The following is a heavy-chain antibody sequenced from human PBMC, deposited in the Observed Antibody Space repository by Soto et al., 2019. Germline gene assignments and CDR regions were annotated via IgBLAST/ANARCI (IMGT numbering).Heavy chain of an antibody. D-gene: IGHD5-12*01. Sequence: PGGSLRLSCVASGFTFSDYEMNWVRQAPGEGLEWVAHITSGGNTMYADSVEGRFTISRDDADNSLYLQMNNLRGEDTALYHCTTEKSVMYSGYDDFDVWGRGTMVTVSS. V-gene: IGHV3-48*03. CDR2: ITSGGNT. J-gene: IGHJ3*01. CDR1: GFTFSDYE. CDR3: TTEKSVMYSGYDDFDV.